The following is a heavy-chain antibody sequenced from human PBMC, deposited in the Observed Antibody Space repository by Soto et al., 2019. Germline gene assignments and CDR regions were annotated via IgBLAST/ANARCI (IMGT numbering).Heavy chain of an antibody. D-gene: IGHD5-18*01. Sequence: QVQLVQSGAEVKKPGASVKVSCQTSGYNFSAYYFNWVRHAAGQGPEWMGWLNPRNGQTGYVQKFRGRVTMTRDTSIATVYLELSRLTSEDTAIYFCARETDTSMVDYWGQGTLVTVSS. CDR1: GYNFSAYY. CDR3: ARETDTSMVDY. V-gene: IGHV1-8*01. CDR2: LNPRNGQT. J-gene: IGHJ4*02.